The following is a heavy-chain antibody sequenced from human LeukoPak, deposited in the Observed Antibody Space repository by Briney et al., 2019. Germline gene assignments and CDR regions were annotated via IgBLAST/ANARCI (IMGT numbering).Heavy chain of an antibody. V-gene: IGHV1-8*01. Sequence: ASVKVSCKASGYTFTSYDINWVRQATGQGLEWMGWMNPNSGNTGYAQKFQGRVTMTRNTSISTAYMELRSLGSDDTAVYYCARGGSRVTTINILDYWGQGTLVTVSS. D-gene: IGHD5-24*01. CDR3: ARGGSRVTTINILDY. CDR1: GYTFTSYD. J-gene: IGHJ4*02. CDR2: MNPNSGNT.